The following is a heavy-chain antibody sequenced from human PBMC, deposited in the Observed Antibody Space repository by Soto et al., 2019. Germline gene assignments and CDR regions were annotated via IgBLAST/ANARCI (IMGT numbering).Heavy chain of an antibody. V-gene: IGHV3-74*01. CDR3: TRVGGSVSGMDV. CDR1: GFTFSSYW. D-gene: IGHD1-26*01. Sequence: EVQLGESGGGLVQPGGSLRLSCAASGFTFSSYWMHWVRQAPGKGLVWVSRIDNAGSSVRYADSVKGRFTISRDNAKNTLYLQMNSLRAEDTAVYYCTRVGGSVSGMDVWGQGTTVTVSS. J-gene: IGHJ6*02. CDR2: IDNAGSSV.